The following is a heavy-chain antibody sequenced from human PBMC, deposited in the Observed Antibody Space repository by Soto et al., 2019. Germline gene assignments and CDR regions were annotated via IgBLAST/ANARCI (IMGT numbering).Heavy chain of an antibody. V-gene: IGHV1-69*13. CDR3: ARLGVYCSGGSCYHNWFDP. D-gene: IGHD2-15*01. J-gene: IGHJ5*02. Sequence: SVKVSCKASGGTFSSYAISWVRQAPGQGLEWMGGIIPIFGTANYAQKFQGRVTITADESTSTAYMELSSLRSEDTAVYYCARLGVYCSGGSCYHNWFDPWGQGTLVTVSS. CDR2: IIPIFGTA. CDR1: GGTFSSYA.